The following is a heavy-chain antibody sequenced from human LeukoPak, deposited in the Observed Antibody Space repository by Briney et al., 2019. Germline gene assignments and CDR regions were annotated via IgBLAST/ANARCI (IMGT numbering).Heavy chain of an antibody. J-gene: IGHJ5*02. V-gene: IGHV4-30-4*01. CDR3: ARVRNWFDP. CDR2: IYHTGST. Sequence: PSETLSLTCTVSGDYISNGDYYWSWIRQSPGKGLEWIGYIYHTGSTHYNPSLTGRVTMSVDTSKNQFSLKLTSVIAADTAVYYCARVRNWFDPWGQGAQVTVSS. CDR1: GDYISNGDYY.